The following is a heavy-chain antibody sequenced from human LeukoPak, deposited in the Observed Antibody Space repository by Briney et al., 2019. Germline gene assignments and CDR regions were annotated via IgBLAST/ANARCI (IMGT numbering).Heavy chain of an antibody. Sequence: HPGGSLRLSCSASEFSFSRYSMHLVRQGPGKGLEHVSTISSNGASTYYADSAKGRFTISRDNSKNTLYLQLSSLSAEDTAVYYCVKGGYYDSSGFPEYFQDWGQGTLVSASS. CDR3: VKGGYYDSSGFPEYFQD. CDR1: EFSFSRYS. D-gene: IGHD3-22*01. J-gene: IGHJ1*01. V-gene: IGHV3-64D*09. CDR2: ISSNGAST.